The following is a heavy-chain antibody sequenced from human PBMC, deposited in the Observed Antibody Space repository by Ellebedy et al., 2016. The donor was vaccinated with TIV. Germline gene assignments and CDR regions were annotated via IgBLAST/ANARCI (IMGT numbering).Heavy chain of an antibody. D-gene: IGHD2-2*01. CDR1: GFTFSSYG. CDR3: ARALSAAAPIGDAFDI. CDR2: ISYDGSNK. J-gene: IGHJ3*02. V-gene: IGHV3-30*03. Sequence: GESLKISXAASGFTFSSYGMHWVRQAPGKGLEWVAVISYDGSNKYYADSVKGRFTISRDNSKNTLYLQMNSLRAEDTAVYYCARALSAAAPIGDAFDIWGQGTMVTVSS.